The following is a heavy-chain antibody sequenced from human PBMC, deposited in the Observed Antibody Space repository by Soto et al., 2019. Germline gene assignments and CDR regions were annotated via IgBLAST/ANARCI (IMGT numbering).Heavy chain of an antibody. D-gene: IGHD1-26*01. V-gene: IGHV3-23*01. CDR2: VTSRGDTT. J-gene: IGHJ4*02. CDR1: GFIFSNYA. Sequence: EVQLLQSGGGLVQPGGSLRLSCAASGFIFSNYAMNWVRQAPGKGLEWVSIVTSRGDTTYYADSVKGRFTISRDNSKNTLYLQVNSLTAEDTAVYYCAKDRIGGGLDSWGQGTLVSVSS. CDR3: AKDRIGGGLDS.